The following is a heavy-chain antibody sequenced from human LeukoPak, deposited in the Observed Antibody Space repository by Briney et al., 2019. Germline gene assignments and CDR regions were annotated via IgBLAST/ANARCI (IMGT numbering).Heavy chain of an antibody. D-gene: IGHD4-23*01. J-gene: IGHJ6*02. V-gene: IGHV1-46*01. CDR3: ARGRVDYGGNPSYGMDV. CDR2: INPSGGST. Sequence: ASVKVPCKASGYTFTSYYMHWVRQAPGQGLEWMGIINPSGGSTSYAQKFQGRVTMTRDTSTSTAYMELSSLRSEDTAVYYCARGRVDYGGNPSYGMDVWGQGTTVTVSS. CDR1: GYTFTSYY.